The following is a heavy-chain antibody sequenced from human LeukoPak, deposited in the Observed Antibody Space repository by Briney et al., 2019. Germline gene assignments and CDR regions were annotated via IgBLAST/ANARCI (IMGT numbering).Heavy chain of an antibody. J-gene: IGHJ4*02. CDR3: AKDVEGQWLVRVPDY. CDR2: IRYDGSNK. V-gene: IGHV3-30*02. Sequence: GGSLRLSCAASGFTFSSYGMHWVRQAPGKGLEWVAFIRYDGSNKYYADSVKGRFTISRDNSKNTLYLQMNSLRAEDTAVYYCAKDVEGQWLVRVPDYWGQGTLVTVSS. CDR1: GFTFSSYG. D-gene: IGHD6-19*01.